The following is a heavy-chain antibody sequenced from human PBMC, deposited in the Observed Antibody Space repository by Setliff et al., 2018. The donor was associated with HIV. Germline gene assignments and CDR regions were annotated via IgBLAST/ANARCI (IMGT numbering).Heavy chain of an antibody. V-gene: IGHV1-2*06. CDR1: GYTFTAYY. Sequence: CKASGYTFTAYYIHWVRQAPGHGLQLMGRIEPSSSGTNYIQKFQGRVTITRDTSIYTVYMELTGLTSDDTAVYYCARQDHSSVNSGSLYAFDVWGQGTMVTVSS. J-gene: IGHJ3*01. D-gene: IGHD3-22*01. CDR2: IEPSSSGT. CDR3: ARQDHSSVNSGSLYAFDV.